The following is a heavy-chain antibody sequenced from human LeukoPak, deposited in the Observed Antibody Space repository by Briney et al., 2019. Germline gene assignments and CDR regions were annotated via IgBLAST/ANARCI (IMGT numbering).Heavy chain of an antibody. CDR3: ASWADYYGSRGFDP. Sequence: ASVKVSCKSSGYTFTSYDINWVRQATGQGLEWMGWMNPNSGNTGYAQKFQGRVTMTRNTSISTAYMELSSLRSEDTAVYYCASWADYYGSRGFDPWGQGTLVTVSS. D-gene: IGHD3-10*01. CDR2: MNPNSGNT. V-gene: IGHV1-8*01. J-gene: IGHJ5*02. CDR1: GYTFTSYD.